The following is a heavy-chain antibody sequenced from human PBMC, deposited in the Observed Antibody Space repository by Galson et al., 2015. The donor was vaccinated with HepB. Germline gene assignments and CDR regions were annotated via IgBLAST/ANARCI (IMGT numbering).Heavy chain of an antibody. D-gene: IGHD6-25*01. CDR3: ARHRIPAAGYYYGMDV. Sequence: SVKVSCKASGGIFNSYAISWVRQAPGQGLEWMGGIIPIFGTANYAQRFQGRVTMTADESTRTAYMEVNSLRSEDTAVYYCARHRIPAAGYYYGMDVWGQGTTVTVSS. J-gene: IGHJ6*02. CDR1: GGIFNSYA. CDR2: IIPIFGTA. V-gene: IGHV1-69*13.